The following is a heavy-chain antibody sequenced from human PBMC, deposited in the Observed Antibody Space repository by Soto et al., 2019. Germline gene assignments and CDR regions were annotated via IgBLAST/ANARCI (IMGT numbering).Heavy chain of an antibody. J-gene: IGHJ4*02. D-gene: IGHD1-26*01. V-gene: IGHV3-15*01. CDR1: GITFSNAW. Sequence: EVQLAESGGGLVKDGGSLRLSCAVSGITFSNAWMAWVRQAPGKGLEWVGRIQKKADGGATEYAASVKGRLSISRDDSKNTLYLQMDSLKTEDSAVYYCTIMGLGTFQYWGQGTLLTVSS. CDR3: TIMGLGTFQY. CDR2: IQKKADGGAT.